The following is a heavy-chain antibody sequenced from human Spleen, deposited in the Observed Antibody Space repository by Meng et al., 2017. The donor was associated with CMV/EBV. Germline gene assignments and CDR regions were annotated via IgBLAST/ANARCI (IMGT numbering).Heavy chain of an antibody. CDR1: GGSFSGYY. CDR3: ASDCSGGSCYYVY. Sequence: VPLQQGGAGLLKPSETLSLTCAVYGGSFSGYYWSWIRQPPGKGLEWIGEINHSGSTNYNPSLKRRVTISVDTSKNQFSLKLSSVTAADTAVYYCASDCSGGSCYYVYWGQGTLVTVSS. CDR2: INHSGST. V-gene: IGHV4-34*01. D-gene: IGHD2-15*01. J-gene: IGHJ4*02.